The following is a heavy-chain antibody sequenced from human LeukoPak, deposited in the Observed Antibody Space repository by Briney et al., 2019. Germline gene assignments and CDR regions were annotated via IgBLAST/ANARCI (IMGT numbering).Heavy chain of an antibody. D-gene: IGHD3-22*01. V-gene: IGHV4-61*02. CDR1: GGSISIGSYY. J-gene: IGHJ4*02. CDR2: IYTSGST. CDR3: AREHDRSGYSIGHYFDY. Sequence: SETLSLTCTVSGGSISIGSYYWSWIRQPAGKGLEWIGRIYTSGSTNYNPSLKSRVTISVDTSKNQFSLKLSSVTAADTAVYYCAREHDRSGYSIGHYFDYWGQGTLVTVSS.